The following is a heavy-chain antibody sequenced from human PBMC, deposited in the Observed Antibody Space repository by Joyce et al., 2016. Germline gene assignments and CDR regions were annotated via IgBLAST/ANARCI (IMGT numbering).Heavy chain of an antibody. CDR2: ISYDGIYK. J-gene: IGHJ4*02. D-gene: IGHD6-25*01. CDR1: GLTLSNYG. CDR3: AKILTATYSSGWFLDY. V-gene: IGHV3-30*18. Sequence: RSLRLSCAASGLTLSNYGVHWVRQAPGKGLEWVAVISYDGIYKYYADSLKGRFTISRDNSKNTVFLEMNSLRTEDTAVYYCAKILTATYSSGWFLDYWGQGTLVTVSS.